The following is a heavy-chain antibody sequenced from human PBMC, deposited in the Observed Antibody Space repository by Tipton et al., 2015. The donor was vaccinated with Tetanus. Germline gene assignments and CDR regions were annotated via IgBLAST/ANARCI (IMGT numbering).Heavy chain of an antibody. Sequence: QSGAEVKEPGASVKVSCKAFGYTLTNYGIHWVRQAPGQGLEWLGWINPDSGGTKYTQNFQGRVTMTRDTPTTTVYLELTSLKSDDTAVYYCARDSYVTGTTSHFDFWGQGSLVNVSS. CDR2: INPDSGGT. CDR3: ARDSYVTGTTSHFDF. D-gene: IGHD1-7*01. CDR1: GYTLTNYG. V-gene: IGHV1-2*02. J-gene: IGHJ4*02.